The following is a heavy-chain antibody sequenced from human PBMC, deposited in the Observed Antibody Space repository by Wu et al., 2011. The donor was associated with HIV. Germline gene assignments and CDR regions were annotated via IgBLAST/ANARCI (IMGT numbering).Heavy chain of an antibody. Sequence: QVQLVQSGAEVKKPGSSVKVSCRASGRTFSSDSFSWLRQAPGQGLEWMGGIVPVLETPDYAQKFQGRLTITTDESASTVYMELSSLRSEDTALYYCARGSQYCSTSSCYHFDYWAEGSLVTVSS. D-gene: IGHD2-2*01. CDR1: GRTFSSDS. CDR2: IVPVLETP. V-gene: IGHV1-69*16. J-gene: IGHJ4*02. CDR3: ARGSQYCSTSSCYHFDY.